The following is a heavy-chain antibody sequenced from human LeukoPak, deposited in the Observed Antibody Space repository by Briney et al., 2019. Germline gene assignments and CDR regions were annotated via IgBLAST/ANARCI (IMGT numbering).Heavy chain of an antibody. Sequence: PGRSLRLSCAASGFTFSSYAMHWVRQAPGKGLEWVAVISYDGSNKYYADSVKGRFTISRDNSKNTLYLQMNSLRAKDTAVYYCARVFTVVATMSPFDYWGQGTLVTVSS. CDR1: GFTFSSYA. V-gene: IGHV3-30-3*01. D-gene: IGHD5-12*01. CDR3: ARVFTVVATMSPFDY. CDR2: ISYDGSNK. J-gene: IGHJ4*02.